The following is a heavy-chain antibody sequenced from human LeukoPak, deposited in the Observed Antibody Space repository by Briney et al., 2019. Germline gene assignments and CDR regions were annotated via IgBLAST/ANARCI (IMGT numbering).Heavy chain of an antibody. V-gene: IGHV4-38-2*02. D-gene: IGHD3-10*01. Sequence: SETLSLTCTVSGYSISSGYYWGWIRQPPGKGLEWIGSIYHSGSTYYNPSLKSRVTISVDTSKNQFSLKLSSVTAADTAVYYCARDFNYYGSGGHYAFDIWGQGTMVTVSS. CDR3: ARDFNYYGSGGHYAFDI. CDR1: GYSISSGYY. J-gene: IGHJ3*02. CDR2: IYHSGST.